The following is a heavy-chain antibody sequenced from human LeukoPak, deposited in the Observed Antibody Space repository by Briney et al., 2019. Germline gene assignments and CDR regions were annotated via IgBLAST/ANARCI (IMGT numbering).Heavy chain of an antibody. D-gene: IGHD6-19*01. J-gene: IGHJ3*02. CDR1: GDSISQYY. Sequence: SETLSLTCTVSGDSISQYYWTWIRQPPGKGLEWIGYIDGNGDTNFNPPLKSRVTFSLDKSKNQFFLSLTSVTAADTAVYFCAREKGLRGWTDMGEEFAFNIWGRGTMVTISS. CDR3: AREKGLRGWTDMGEEFAFNI. V-gene: IGHV4-59*01. CDR2: IDGNGDT.